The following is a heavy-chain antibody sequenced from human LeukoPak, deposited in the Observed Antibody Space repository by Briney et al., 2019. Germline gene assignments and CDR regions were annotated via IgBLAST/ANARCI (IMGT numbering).Heavy chain of an antibody. CDR3: ASLGSITIFGVVTTDAFDI. J-gene: IGHJ3*02. Sequence: SVKVSCKASGGTFSSYAISWVRQAPGQGLEWMGGIIPIFGTGNYAQKFQGRVTITADESTSTAYMELSSLRSEDTAVYYCASLGSITIFGVVTTDAFDIWGQGTMVTVSS. V-gene: IGHV1-69*01. CDR2: IIPIFGTG. D-gene: IGHD3-3*01. CDR1: GGTFSSYA.